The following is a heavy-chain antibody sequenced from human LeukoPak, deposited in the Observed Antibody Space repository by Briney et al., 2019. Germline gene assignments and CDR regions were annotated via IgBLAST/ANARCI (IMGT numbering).Heavy chain of an antibody. D-gene: IGHD5-18*01. J-gene: IGHJ4*02. CDR1: GGTFSSYA. CDR2: IIPILGIA. CDR3: ARASGGAKNRYGRFLLFDY. Sequence: ASVKVSCKASGGTFSSYAISWVRQAPGQGLEWMGRIIPILGIANYAQKFQGRVTITADKSTSTAYMELSSLRSGDTAVYYCARASGGAKNRYGRFLLFDYWGQGTLVTVSS. V-gene: IGHV1-69*04.